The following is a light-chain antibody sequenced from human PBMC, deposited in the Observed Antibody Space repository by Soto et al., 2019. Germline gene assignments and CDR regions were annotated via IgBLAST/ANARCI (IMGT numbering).Light chain of an antibody. CDR3: QHFSNYQWP. J-gene: IGKJ1*01. V-gene: IGKV1D-13*01. CDR1: QGISSA. Sequence: AIQLTQSPSSLSASVGDRVTITCRASQGISSALAWYQQKPGEAPKLLIYDASTLEIGVPPRFSGSGSGTDFTLTISSLQPEDFATYNCQHFSNYQWPFGQGTKVEVK. CDR2: DAS.